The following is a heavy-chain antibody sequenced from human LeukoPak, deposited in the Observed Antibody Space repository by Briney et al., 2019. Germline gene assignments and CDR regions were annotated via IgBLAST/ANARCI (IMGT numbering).Heavy chain of an antibody. D-gene: IGHD4-17*01. J-gene: IGHJ4*02. Sequence: ASVKVSCRASGYTFSSYYMHWVRQAPGQGLEWMGIINPSGGSTSYAQKFQGRVTMTRDTSTSTVYMELSSLRSEDTAVYYCARGTTVTPFDYWGQGTLVTVSS. CDR3: ARGTTVTPFDY. CDR2: INPSGGST. CDR1: GYTFSSYY. V-gene: IGHV1-46*01.